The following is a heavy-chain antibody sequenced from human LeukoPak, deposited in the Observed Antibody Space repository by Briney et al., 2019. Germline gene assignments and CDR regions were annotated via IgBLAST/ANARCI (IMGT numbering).Heavy chain of an antibody. V-gene: IGHV3-7*03. Sequence: GGSLRLSCAASGFTFSTYWMNWVRQPPGKGLELVANIKPDGSEKYYVDSVKGRFTISRDNAKNTLYLQMNSLRAEDTAVYYCAKDRRDGYSSSWYVRLRPAFDYWGQGTLVTVSS. J-gene: IGHJ4*02. CDR1: GFTFSTYW. D-gene: IGHD6-13*01. CDR3: AKDRRDGYSSSWYVRLRPAFDY. CDR2: IKPDGSEK.